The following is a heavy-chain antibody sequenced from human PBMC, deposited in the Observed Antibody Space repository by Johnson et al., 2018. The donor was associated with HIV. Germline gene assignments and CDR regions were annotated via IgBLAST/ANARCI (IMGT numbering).Heavy chain of an antibody. V-gene: IGHV3-11*04. J-gene: IGHJ3*02. CDR2: ISSSTNTI. Sequence: ASGFTFSDYYMSWIRQAPGKGLEWLSYISSSTNTIYYADSVKGRFTISRDNAKNSLSLQMNSLRAEDTAVYYCAKGGSYAPFDAFDIWGRGTMVTVSS. D-gene: IGHD1-26*01. CDR1: GFTFSDYY. CDR3: AKGGSYAPFDAFDI.